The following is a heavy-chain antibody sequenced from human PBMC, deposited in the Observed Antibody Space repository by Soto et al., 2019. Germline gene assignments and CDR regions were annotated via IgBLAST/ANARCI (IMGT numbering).Heavy chain of an antibody. Sequence: GGSLRLSCAASGFTFSSYGMHWVRQAPGKGLEWVAVISYDGSNKYYADSVKGRFTISRDNSKNTLYLQMNSLRAEDTAVYYCAKVKTDRDCSSTSCYWYYYGMDVWGQGTTVTVSS. D-gene: IGHD2-2*01. CDR2: ISYDGSNK. CDR3: AKVKTDRDCSSTSCYWYYYGMDV. J-gene: IGHJ6*02. CDR1: GFTFSSYG. V-gene: IGHV3-30*18.